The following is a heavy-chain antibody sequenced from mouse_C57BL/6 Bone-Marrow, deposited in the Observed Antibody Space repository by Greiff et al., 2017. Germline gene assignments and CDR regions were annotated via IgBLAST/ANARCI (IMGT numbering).Heavy chain of an antibody. CDR2: IDPNSGGT. D-gene: IGHD1-1*01. CDR3: ARFAVVPFAY. V-gene: IGHV1-72*01. Sequence: QVQLQQPGAELVKPGASVKLSCKASGYTFTSYWMHWVKQRPGRGLEWIGRIDPNSGGTKYNEKFKSKATLTVDKPSSPAYMQLSSLTSADSAVYYCARFAVVPFAYWGQGTLVTVSA. CDR1: GYTFTSYW. J-gene: IGHJ3*01.